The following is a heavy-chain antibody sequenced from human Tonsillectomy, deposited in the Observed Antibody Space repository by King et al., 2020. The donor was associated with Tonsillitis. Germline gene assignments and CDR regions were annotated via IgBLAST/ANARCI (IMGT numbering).Heavy chain of an antibody. J-gene: IGHJ5*02. Sequence: VQLVESGGGLVQPGGSLRLSCAAFGFTFSHYWMHWFLLAPGKGLVWVSRTNIVGSISNYADSVKGRFTISRDNAKSTLYLQMNSLRAEDTAVYYCARQIGVVSWYHWGQGTLVTVSS. CDR1: GFTFSHYW. V-gene: IGHV3-74*01. D-gene: IGHD3-3*01. CDR2: TNIVGSIS. CDR3: ARQIGVVSWYH.